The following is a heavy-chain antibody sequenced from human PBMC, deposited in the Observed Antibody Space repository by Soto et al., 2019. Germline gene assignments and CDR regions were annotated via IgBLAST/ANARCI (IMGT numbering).Heavy chain of an antibody. Sequence: PSETLSLTCSVSGGSINSKSYFWGWIRQTPGKGLEWIASIYHVGNTYYSPSLKSRVTISVDRSKNQFSLKLSSVTAADTAVYYCAREEVSGSYGFDYWGQGTLVTVS. J-gene: IGHJ4*02. CDR1: GGSINSKSYF. D-gene: IGHD1-26*01. V-gene: IGHV4-39*07. CDR3: AREEVSGSYGFDY. CDR2: IYHVGNT.